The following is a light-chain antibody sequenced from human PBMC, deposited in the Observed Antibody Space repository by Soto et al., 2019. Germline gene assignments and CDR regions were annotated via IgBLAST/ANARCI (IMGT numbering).Light chain of an antibody. V-gene: IGKV3-20*01. Sequence: EIVLTQSPGTLSLSPGERATLSCRASQTVRSNYLAWYQQKPGQAPRLLIYGASSRATGIPDRFSGSGSGTDFTLTISSLQPEDFATYYCLQDYNYPLTFGGGTKVEIK. J-gene: IGKJ4*01. CDR3: LQDYNYPLT. CDR2: GAS. CDR1: QTVRSNY.